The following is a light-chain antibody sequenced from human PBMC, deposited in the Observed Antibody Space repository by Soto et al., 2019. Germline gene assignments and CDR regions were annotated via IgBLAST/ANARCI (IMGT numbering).Light chain of an antibody. CDR1: QSISSW. CDR3: QQSNSYST. Sequence: DIQMTQSPSTLSASVGDRVTITCRASQSISSWLAWYQQKPGKAPKLLIYKASSLESGVPSRFSGSGSGTEFTLTISILQPDDFATYYCQQSNSYSTFGQGTKVEIK. V-gene: IGKV1-5*03. CDR2: KAS. J-gene: IGKJ1*01.